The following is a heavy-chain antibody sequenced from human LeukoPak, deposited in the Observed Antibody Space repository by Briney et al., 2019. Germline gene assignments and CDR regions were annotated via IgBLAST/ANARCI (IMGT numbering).Heavy chain of an antibody. CDR3: AKDYSWRPEPARFNY. CDR2: VSGNGGSS. D-gene: IGHD1-14*01. CDR1: GFTFINYA. J-gene: IGHJ4*02. V-gene: IGHV3-23*01. Sequence: GGSLRLPCAASGFTFINYAMSWVRQAPGKGLEWVSGVSGNGGSSYYTDSVKGRFTISRDNSKNTVYLQMNSLRDEDTAIYYCAKDYSWRPEPARFNYWGQGIRVTVSS.